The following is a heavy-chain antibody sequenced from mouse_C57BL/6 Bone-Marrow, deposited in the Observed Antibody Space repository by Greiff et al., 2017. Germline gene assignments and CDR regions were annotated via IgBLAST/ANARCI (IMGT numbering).Heavy chain of an antibody. CDR2: ISPNSGTT. J-gene: IGHJ2*01. CDR3: ARTDY. V-gene: IGHV1-39*01. CDR1: GYSFTDYN. Sequence: VQLQQSGPELVKPGASVKISCKASGYSFTDYNMNWVKQSTGKSLEWIGVISPNSGTTRYNQKFKGKATLTVAQSSSTAYMQLNSLTAEDSAVYYGARTDYWGQGTTLTVSS.